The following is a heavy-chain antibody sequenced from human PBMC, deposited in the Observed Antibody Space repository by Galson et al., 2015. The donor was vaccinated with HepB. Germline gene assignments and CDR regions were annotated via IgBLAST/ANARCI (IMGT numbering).Heavy chain of an antibody. J-gene: IGHJ4*02. CDR3: SREVDCIGTSCHDY. CDR2: IRSKAYGGTT. D-gene: IGHD2-2*01. V-gene: IGHV3-49*03. CDR1: GFRFGDYA. Sequence: SLRLSCAASGFRFGDYAMSWFRQAPGKGLEWIGFIRSKAYGGTTEHAASVKGRFTISRDYSKSVAYLQMNRLQTADTAVYYCSREVDCIGTSCHDYWGQGTRVTVSS.